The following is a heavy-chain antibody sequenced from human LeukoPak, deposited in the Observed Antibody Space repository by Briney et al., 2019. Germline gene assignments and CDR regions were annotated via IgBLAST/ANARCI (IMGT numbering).Heavy chain of an antibody. J-gene: IGHJ4*02. D-gene: IGHD3-22*01. CDR2: IDTSGST. CDR3: QAASTYYYDSSDY. Sequence: SETLSLTCTVSGGSIGSGSYDWSWIRQPAGKGLEWIGRIDTSGSTNYNPALKSRVTISVETSKNQFSLKLSSVTAADTAVYYCQAASTYYYDSSDYWGQGTLVTVSS. V-gene: IGHV4-61*02. CDR1: GGSIGSGSYD.